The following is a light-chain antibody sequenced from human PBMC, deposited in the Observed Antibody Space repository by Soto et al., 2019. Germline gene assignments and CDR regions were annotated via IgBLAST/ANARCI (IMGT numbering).Light chain of an antibody. V-gene: IGKV3-20*01. CDR2: GAS. J-gene: IGKJ3*01. Sequence: EIVLTQSPGTLSLSPGERATLSCRASQSVSSSYLAWYQQKPGQAPRLLIYGASSRATGIPDRFSGSGSGTDFTITISRLEPEDFAGYSCQQYGSSPPTFGPGPKVDIK. CDR3: QQYGSSPPT. CDR1: QSVSSSY.